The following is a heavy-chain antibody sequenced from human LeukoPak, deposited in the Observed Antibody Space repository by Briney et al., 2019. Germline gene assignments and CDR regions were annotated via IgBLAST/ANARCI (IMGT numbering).Heavy chain of an antibody. J-gene: IGHJ4*02. Sequence: GGSLRLSCAASGFTFSSYAMGWVRLAPGKGLEWVSLISGSGDNSYYADSVKGRFTISRDNSKNALYLQMSSLRAEDTALYYCAKCLGDGTNYYFAHWGQGTLVTVSS. D-gene: IGHD4/OR15-4a*01. V-gene: IGHV3-23*01. CDR3: AKCLGDGTNYYFAH. CDR2: ISGSGDNS. CDR1: GFTFSSYA.